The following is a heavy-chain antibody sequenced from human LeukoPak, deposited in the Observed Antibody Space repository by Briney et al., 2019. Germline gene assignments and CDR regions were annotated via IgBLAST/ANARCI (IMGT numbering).Heavy chain of an antibody. CDR2: INTDGTVT. CDR3: ATKQWLAPPPDS. D-gene: IGHD6-19*01. Sequence: GGSLRLSCAASGFTFSKCWMLWVRQAPGKGLESVSRINTDGTVTTYADPVKGRFTVSRDNADNTMFLQMNSVRDEDTAVYYCATKQWLAPPPDSWGQGTPVTVSS. J-gene: IGHJ4*02. CDR1: GFTFSKCW. V-gene: IGHV3-74*01.